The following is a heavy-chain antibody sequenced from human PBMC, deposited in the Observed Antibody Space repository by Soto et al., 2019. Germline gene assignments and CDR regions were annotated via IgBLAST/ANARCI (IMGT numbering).Heavy chain of an antibody. Sequence: EVQLLESGGGLVQPGGSLRLSCAASGFTFSTYAMTWVRQAPGKGLKWVSALSASGATTYPEDSVKGRFTISRDNSENTLYLQMNSLRAEDTAVYYFAKGISGSQYYYYGMDVWGQGTTVTVSS. J-gene: IGHJ6*02. V-gene: IGHV3-23*01. CDR1: GFTFSTYA. D-gene: IGHD1-26*01. CDR3: AKGISGSQYYYYGMDV. CDR2: LSASGATT.